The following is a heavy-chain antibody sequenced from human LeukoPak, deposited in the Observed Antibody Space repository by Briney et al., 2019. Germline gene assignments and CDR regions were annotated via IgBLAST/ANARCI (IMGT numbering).Heavy chain of an antibody. CDR1: GGSISSYY. CDR3: ARAFRDPLSGSYYFDY. Sequence: SETLSLTCTVSGGSISSYYWSWIRQPAGKGLEWIGRIYTSGSTNYNPSLKSRVTMSVDTSKNQFSLKLSSVTAADTAVYYCARAFRDPLSGSYYFDYWGQGTLVAVSS. J-gene: IGHJ4*02. V-gene: IGHV4-4*07. D-gene: IGHD1-26*01. CDR2: IYTSGST.